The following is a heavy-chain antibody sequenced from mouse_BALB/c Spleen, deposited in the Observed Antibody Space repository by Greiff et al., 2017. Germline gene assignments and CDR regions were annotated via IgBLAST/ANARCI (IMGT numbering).Heavy chain of an antibody. J-gene: IGHJ4*01. CDR1: GFTFSSFG. CDR2: ISSGSSTI. CDR3: ARAPPLRLYAMDY. V-gene: IGHV5-17*02. Sequence: EVMLVESGGGLVQPGGSRKLSCAASGFTFSSFGMHWVRQAPEKGLEWVAYISSGSSTIYYADTVKGRFTISRDNPKNTLFLQMTSLRSEDTAMYYCARAPPLRLYAMDYWGQGTSVTVSS. D-gene: IGHD6-1*01.